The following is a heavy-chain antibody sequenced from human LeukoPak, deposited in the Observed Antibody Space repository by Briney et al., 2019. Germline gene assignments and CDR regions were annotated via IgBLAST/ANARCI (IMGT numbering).Heavy chain of an antibody. V-gene: IGHV4-59*05. CDR2: IYYSGST. D-gene: IGHD1-26*01. CDR1: GGSISTYY. CDR3: ARHDRILGN. J-gene: IGHJ4*02. Sequence: SETLSLTCTVSGGSISTYYWSWLRQPPGKGLEWIGSIYYSGSTYYNPSLKGRVTISVDTSKNQFSLKLSSVTAADTAVYYCARHDRILGNWGQGTLVTVSS.